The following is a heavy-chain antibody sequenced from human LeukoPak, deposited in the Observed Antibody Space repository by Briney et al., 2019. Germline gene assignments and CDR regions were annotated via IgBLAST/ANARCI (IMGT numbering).Heavy chain of an antibody. CDR1: SGSISSYY. D-gene: IGHD6-6*01. V-gene: IGHV4-59*01. CDR2: IYYSGST. CDR3: ARGGVPHSSSSDYYYGMDV. J-gene: IGHJ6*02. Sequence: SETLSLTCTVSSGSISSYYWSWIRQPPGKGLEWIGYIYYSGSTNYNPSLKSRVTISVDTSKNQFSLKLSSVTAADTAVYYCARGGVPHSSSSDYYYGMDVWGQGTTVTVSS.